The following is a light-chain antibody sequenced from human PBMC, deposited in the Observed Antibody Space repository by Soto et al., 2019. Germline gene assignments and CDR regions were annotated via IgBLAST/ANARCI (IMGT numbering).Light chain of an antibody. CDR1: SSDVGSYNL. CDR3: CSYAGSSTSV. Sequence: QSALTQPASVSGSPGQSITISCTGTSSDVGSYNLVSWYQQHPGKAPKLMIYEVSKRPSGVSNRFSGSNSGNTASLTISGLQAEDEADYYCCSYAGSSTSVFGGGTKVTVL. V-gene: IGLV2-23*02. J-gene: IGLJ3*02. CDR2: EVS.